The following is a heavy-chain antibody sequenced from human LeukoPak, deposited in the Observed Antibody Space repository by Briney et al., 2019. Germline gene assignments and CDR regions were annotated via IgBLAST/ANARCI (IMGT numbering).Heavy chain of an antibody. CDR3: ASSIPYCSSTSCYGGFFDY. CDR2: ISAYNGNT. J-gene: IGHJ4*02. CDR1: GYTFSSYG. V-gene: IGHV1-18*01. D-gene: IGHD2-2*01. Sequence: ASVKVSCKASGYTFSSYGISWVRQAPGQGLEWMGWISAYNGNTNYAQKLQGRVTMTTDTSTSTAYMELRSLRSDDTAVYYCASSIPYCSSTSCYGGFFDYWGQGTLVTVSS.